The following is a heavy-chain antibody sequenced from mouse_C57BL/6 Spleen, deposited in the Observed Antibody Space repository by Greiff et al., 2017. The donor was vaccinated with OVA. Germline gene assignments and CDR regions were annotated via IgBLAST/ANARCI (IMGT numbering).Heavy chain of an antibody. Sequence: VQLQQPGAELVKPGASVKLSCKASGYTFTSYWMQWVKQRPGQGLEWIGEIDPSDSYTNYNQKFKGKATLTVDTSSSTAYMQLSSLTSEDSAVYYCARGAYGNYWYFDVWGTGTTVTVSS. J-gene: IGHJ1*03. CDR2: IDPSDSYT. CDR3: ARGAYGNYWYFDV. D-gene: IGHD2-1*01. CDR1: GYTFTSYW. V-gene: IGHV1-50*01.